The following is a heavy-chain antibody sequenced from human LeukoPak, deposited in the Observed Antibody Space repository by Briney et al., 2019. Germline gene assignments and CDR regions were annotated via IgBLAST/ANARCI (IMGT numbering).Heavy chain of an antibody. Sequence: SETLSLTCTVSGGSISSHYWSWIRQPPGKGLEWIGYIYYSGSTNYNPSLKSRVTMSVDTSKNHFSLKVSSVTAAGTAVYYCARMRDWFDPWGQGTLVTVPS. J-gene: IGHJ5*02. CDR2: IYYSGST. CDR1: GGSISSHY. CDR3: ARMRDWFDP. V-gene: IGHV4-59*11.